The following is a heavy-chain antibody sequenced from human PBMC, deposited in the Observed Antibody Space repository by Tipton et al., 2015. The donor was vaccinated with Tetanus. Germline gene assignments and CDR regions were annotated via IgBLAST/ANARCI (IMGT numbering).Heavy chain of an antibody. D-gene: IGHD6-13*01. Sequence: LRLSCTVSGGSISSSYYYWGWIRQPPGKGLEWIGSLDYSGNTYYNSSLMSRVTISVDTSKNQFSLRLNSVTAVDTAVYYCARGTWLYTSTYHRHWLDPWGQGTLVTVSS. CDR2: LDYSGNT. CDR1: GGSISSSYYY. CDR3: ARGTWLYTSTYHRHWLDP. J-gene: IGHJ5*02. V-gene: IGHV4-39*01.